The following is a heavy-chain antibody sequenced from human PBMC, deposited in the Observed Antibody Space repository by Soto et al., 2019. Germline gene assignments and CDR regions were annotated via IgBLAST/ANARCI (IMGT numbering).Heavy chain of an antibody. J-gene: IGHJ5*02. CDR2: INPNGGST. V-gene: IGHV1-46*01. Sequence: ASVKVSCKASGYTFTNYHMHWVRQAPGQGLEWMGIINPNGGSTSYAQKFQGRVTITRDTSTSTVYMELSGLRSEDTAVYYCARAPGARNSWFDPWGQGTLVTVSS. D-gene: IGHD3-10*01. CDR1: GYTFTNYH. CDR3: ARAPGARNSWFDP.